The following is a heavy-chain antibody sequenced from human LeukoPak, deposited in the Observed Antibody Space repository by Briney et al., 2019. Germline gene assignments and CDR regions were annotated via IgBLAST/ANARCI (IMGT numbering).Heavy chain of an antibody. CDR3: ARHRNGIQHSTLDS. CDR2: IYPGDSDS. CDR1: GYSFSNYW. Sequence: GESLKISCKGFGYSFSNYWIGWVRRMPGKGLEWMGIIYPGDSDSRYSPSFQGQVTISADKSISTAYLQWSSLRASDTAMYYCARHRNGIQHSTLDSWGQGTLVTVSS. J-gene: IGHJ4*02. D-gene: IGHD1-26*01. V-gene: IGHV5-51*01.